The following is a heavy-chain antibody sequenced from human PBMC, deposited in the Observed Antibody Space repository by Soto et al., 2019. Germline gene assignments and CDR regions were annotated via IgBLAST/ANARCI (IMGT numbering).Heavy chain of an antibody. CDR2: ISSNRSNI. CDR1: GLTFRTFG. V-gene: IGHV3-48*02. J-gene: IGHJ3*02. D-gene: IGHD3-10*01. CDR3: ARDLITMVRGVIAFDI. Sequence: HPGGSLRLSFAASGLTFRTFGMNWVRQAPGKGLEWVADISSNRSNIYYADSVKGRFTISRDNAKNSLYLQMNSLRDEDTAVYYCARDLITMVRGVIAFDIWGQGTMVTVSS.